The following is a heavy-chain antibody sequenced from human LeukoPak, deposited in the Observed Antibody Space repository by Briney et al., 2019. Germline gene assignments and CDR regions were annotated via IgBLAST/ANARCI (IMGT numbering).Heavy chain of an antibody. D-gene: IGHD2-2*02. CDR2: INHSGST. Sequence: SETLSLTCAVYGGSFSGYYWSWIRQPPGKGLEWIGEINHSGSTNYNPSLKSRVTISVDTSKNQFSLKLSSATAADTAVYYCARVGAYCSSTSCYNRPYYYYYGMDVWGQGTTVTVSS. J-gene: IGHJ6*02. CDR1: GGSFSGYY. V-gene: IGHV4-34*01. CDR3: ARVGAYCSSTSCYNRPYYYYYGMDV.